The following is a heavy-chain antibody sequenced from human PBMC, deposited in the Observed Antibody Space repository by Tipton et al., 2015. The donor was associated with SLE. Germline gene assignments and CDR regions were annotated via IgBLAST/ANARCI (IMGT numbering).Heavy chain of an antibody. CDR1: GFNFSNYW. V-gene: IGHV3-7*05. CDR2: INQDGSEK. J-gene: IGHJ4*02. CDR3: ASPINYYDSSGYQIDY. D-gene: IGHD3-22*01. Sequence: SLRLSCAASGFNFSNYWMSWVRQAPGKGLGWVANINQDGSEKNYVDSVKGRFTISRDNAKNSLYLQMNSLRAEDTAVYYCASPINYYDSSGYQIDYWGQGTLVTVSS.